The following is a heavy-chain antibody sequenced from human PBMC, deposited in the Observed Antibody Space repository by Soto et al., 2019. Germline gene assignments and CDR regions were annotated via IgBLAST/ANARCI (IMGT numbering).Heavy chain of an antibody. CDR2: INPNSGGT. CDR1: GYTFTGYY. CDR3: ARASRDSSGYPQYYFVS. D-gene: IGHD3-22*01. J-gene: IGHJ4*02. Sequence: GASVKVSCKASGYTFTGYYMHWVRQAPGQGLEWMGWINPNSGGTNYAQKFQGWVAMTRDTSISTAYMELSRLRSDDTAVYYCARASRDSSGYPQYYFVSWGQGTLVTVSS. V-gene: IGHV1-2*04.